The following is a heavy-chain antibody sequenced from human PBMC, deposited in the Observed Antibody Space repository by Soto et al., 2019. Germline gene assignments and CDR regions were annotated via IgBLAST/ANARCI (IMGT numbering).Heavy chain of an antibody. D-gene: IGHD6-19*01. CDR3: ARGRLGSSGWLDY. CDR1: GGTFSSYA. J-gene: IGHJ4*02. Sequence: QVQLVQSGAEVKKPGSSVKVSCKASGGTFSSYAISWVRQAPGQGREWMGGIIPILGTANYAQKFQGRVTITADESTSTAYMELSRLRSEETAVYYCARGRLGSSGWLDYWGQGALVTVSS. V-gene: IGHV1-69*01. CDR2: IIPILGTA.